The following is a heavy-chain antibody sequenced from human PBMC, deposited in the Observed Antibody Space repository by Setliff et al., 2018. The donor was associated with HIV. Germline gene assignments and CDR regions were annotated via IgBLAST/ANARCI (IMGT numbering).Heavy chain of an antibody. CDR2: INTNSWNP. V-gene: IGHV7-4-1*02. CDR3: ARDSSEYFDFSSGDFHYMDV. J-gene: IGHJ6*03. Sequence: ASVKVSCKASGGTFKNLAISWVRQAPGQGLEWMGWINTNSWNPTYAQGFAGRFVFSLDTLVRTAYLEISDLRADDTGIYYCARDSSEYFDFSSGDFHYMDVWGKGTTVTVSS. CDR1: GGTFKNLA. D-gene: IGHD3-3*01.